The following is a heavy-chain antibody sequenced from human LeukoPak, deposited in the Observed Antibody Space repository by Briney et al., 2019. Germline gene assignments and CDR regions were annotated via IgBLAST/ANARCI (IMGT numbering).Heavy chain of an antibody. Sequence: PSETLSLTCTVSGGAIRSHYWTWIRQSPVKGLEWIGDVSNSGSTSYNPSLKSRVTISIDTTKNQFSLKLRSVTAADTAVYYCGRDAPVGHFSYYYMDVWGKGTTVTVSS. CDR1: GGAIRSHY. D-gene: IGHD1-26*01. CDR3: GRDAPVGHFSYYYMDV. J-gene: IGHJ6*03. V-gene: IGHV4-59*11. CDR2: VSNSGST.